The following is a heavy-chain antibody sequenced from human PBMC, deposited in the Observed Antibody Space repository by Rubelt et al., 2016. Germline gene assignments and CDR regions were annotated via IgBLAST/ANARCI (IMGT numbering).Heavy chain of an antibody. CDR2: MNPNSGNT. V-gene: IGHV1-8*02. Sequence: QVQLVQSGAEVKKPGSSVKVSCKASGGTFSSYAISWVRQAPGQGLEWMGWMNPNSGNTGYAQKFQGGVTMTRNTSISTAYMELSSLRSEDTAVYYCATTIAIRPYYFDYWGQGTLVTVSS. CDR3: ATTIAIRPYYFDY. CDR1: GGTFSSYA. J-gene: IGHJ4*02. D-gene: IGHD6-6*01.